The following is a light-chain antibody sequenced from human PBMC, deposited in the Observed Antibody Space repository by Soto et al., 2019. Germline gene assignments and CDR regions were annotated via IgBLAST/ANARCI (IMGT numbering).Light chain of an antibody. CDR3: QAYDSSLSGWV. CDR1: SSNIGAGYD. V-gene: IGLV1-40*01. J-gene: IGLJ3*02. Sequence: QSVLTQPPSVSGAPGQRVTISCTETSSNIGAGYDVHWYQQLPATAPKLLIYGNSNRPSGVPDRFSGSKSGTSASLEITGFQAEDEADCYCQAYDSSLSGWVFGGGTTLTV. CDR2: GNS.